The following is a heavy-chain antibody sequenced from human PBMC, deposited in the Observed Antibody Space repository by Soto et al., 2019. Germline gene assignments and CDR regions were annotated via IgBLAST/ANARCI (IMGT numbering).Heavy chain of an antibody. CDR3: AKRYDSSGDDAFDI. J-gene: IGHJ3*02. V-gene: IGHV1-69*02. CDR1: GGTFSSYT. CDR2: IIPILGIA. D-gene: IGHD3-22*01. Sequence: QVQLVQSGAEVKKPGSSVKVSCKASGGTFSSYTISWGRQAPGQGLEWMGRIIPILGIANYAQKFQGRVTITAAKSTRTAYMELSSLRSEDTAGYYCAKRYDSSGDDAFDIWGQGTMVTVSS.